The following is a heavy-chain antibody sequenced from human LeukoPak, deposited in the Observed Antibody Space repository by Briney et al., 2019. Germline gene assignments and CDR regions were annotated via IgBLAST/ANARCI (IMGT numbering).Heavy chain of an antibody. D-gene: IGHD2/OR15-2a*01. V-gene: IGHV3-7*02. Sequence: GGSLRLSCAASELMSWVRQAPGKGLEWVANIKHDGSEAHYVDSVKGRFTISRDNAKNTLYLQMNSLRAEDTAVYYCVRSMDPPFEYWGQGTLVTVSS. CDR1: EL. CDR3: VRSMDPPFEY. J-gene: IGHJ4*02. CDR2: IKHDGSEA.